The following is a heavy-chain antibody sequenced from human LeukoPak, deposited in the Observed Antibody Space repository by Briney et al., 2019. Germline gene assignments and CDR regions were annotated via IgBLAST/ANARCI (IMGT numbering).Heavy chain of an antibody. CDR2: INTDGSST. J-gene: IGHJ3*01. CDR1: RFTFSSFW. CDR3: AREGV. V-gene: IGHV3-74*01. Sequence: GGSLSLSCAASRFTFSSFWMHWVRQAPGKGLVWVSSINTDGSSTSYAASVKGRFTISRDNVKNTLYLQMNSLRAEDTAVYYCAREGVWGQGTMVTVSS.